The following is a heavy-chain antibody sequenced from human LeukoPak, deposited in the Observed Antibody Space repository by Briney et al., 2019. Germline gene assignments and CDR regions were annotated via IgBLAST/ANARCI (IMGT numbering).Heavy chain of an antibody. V-gene: IGHV3-23*01. Sequence: PGGSLRPSCAASGFTFSSSAMSWVRQAPGKGLEWVSSIIVSGDNTYYTDSVQGRFTISRDNFKNTLYLQMNSLRPEDTAIYYCAKLTPYWGQGTLVTVSS. J-gene: IGHJ4*02. CDR1: GFTFSSSA. CDR2: IIVSGDNT. CDR3: AKLTPY. D-gene: IGHD3-9*01.